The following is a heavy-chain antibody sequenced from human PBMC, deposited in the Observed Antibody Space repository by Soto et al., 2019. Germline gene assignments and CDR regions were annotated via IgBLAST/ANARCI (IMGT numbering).Heavy chain of an antibody. CDR1: GFSFSSYA. J-gene: IGHJ4*01. D-gene: IGHD1-26*01. Sequence: GGSLRLSCSASGFSFSSYAMRWVRQAPGKGLEWVSAVSGSGGDPYYADSVKGWFTISRDNSRDSLYLQMSSLIADNRAVYYCAKDEKGERRRPGGSVDFDCWGQGALVTVSS. V-gene: IGHV3-23*01. CDR2: VSGSGGDP. CDR3: AKDEKGERRRPGGSVDFDC.